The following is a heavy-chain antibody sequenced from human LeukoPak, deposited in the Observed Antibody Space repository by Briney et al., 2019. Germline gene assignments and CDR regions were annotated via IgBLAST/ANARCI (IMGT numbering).Heavy chain of an antibody. CDR3: AKGGGASVSSYCTSITCRRFDP. V-gene: IGHV3-23*01. Sequence: GGSLRLSCAASGFTFSNYATSWVRQAPGKGLEWVSSISASGGSTYFADSVRGRFSISRDNSKDTRYLQMKSLRAEETAIYYCAKGGGASVSSYCTSITCRRFDPWGQGTLVTVSS. J-gene: IGHJ5*02. CDR2: ISASGGST. CDR1: GFTFSNYA. D-gene: IGHD2-2*01.